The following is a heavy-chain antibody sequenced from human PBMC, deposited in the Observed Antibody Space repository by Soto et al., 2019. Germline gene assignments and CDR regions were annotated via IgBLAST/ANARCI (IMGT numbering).Heavy chain of an antibody. V-gene: IGHV3-23*01. CDR2: ISGSGDIT. CDR3: AKSDPKRCGELIVADNTWFDP. Sequence: EVQLLESGGGLVQPGGSLRLSCAASGFTFTNYAMNWVRQTPGKGLEWISTISGSGDITYYADSVKGRFSISRDSSKNTRYLQRSSVRAEDTAEYYCAKSDPKRCGELIVADNTWFDPWGQGTLVPVSP. D-gene: IGHD3-10*01. CDR1: GFTFTNYA. J-gene: IGHJ5*02.